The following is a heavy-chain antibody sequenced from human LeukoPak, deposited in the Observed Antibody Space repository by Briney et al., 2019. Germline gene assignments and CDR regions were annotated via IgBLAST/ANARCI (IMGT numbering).Heavy chain of an antibody. Sequence: GASVKVSCKASGYTFTGYYMHWVRQAPGQGLEWMGWINPNSGGTNYAQKFQGRVTMTRDTSISTAYMELSRLRSDDTAVYYCAREKIVVVKNWFDPWGQGTLVTVSS. J-gene: IGHJ5*02. V-gene: IGHV1-2*02. CDR1: GYTFTGYY. D-gene: IGHD3-22*01. CDR2: INPNSGGT. CDR3: AREKIVVVKNWFDP.